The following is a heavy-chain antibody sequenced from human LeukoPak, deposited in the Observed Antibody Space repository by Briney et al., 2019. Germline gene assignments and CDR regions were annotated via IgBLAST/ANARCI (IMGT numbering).Heavy chain of an antibody. CDR1: GFTFSSYA. D-gene: IGHD3-10*01. J-gene: IGHJ4*02. V-gene: IGHV3-30*04. CDR2: ISYDGSNK. CDR3: ARDSNELPYYGSGNRPDY. Sequence: PGGSLRLSCAASGFTFSSYAMHWVRQAPGKGLEWVAVISYDGSNKYYADSVKGRFTISRDNSKNTLYLQMNSLRAEDTAVYYCARDSNELPYYGSGNRPDYWGQGTLVTVSS.